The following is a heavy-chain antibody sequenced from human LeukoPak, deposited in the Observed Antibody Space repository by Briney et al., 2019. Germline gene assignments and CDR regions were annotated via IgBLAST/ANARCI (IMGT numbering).Heavy chain of an antibody. CDR1: GYTFTGYY. Sequence: ASVKVSCKASGYTFTGYYMHWVRQAPGQGLEWMGWINPNSGGTNYAQKFQGRVTMTRDTSISTAYMELSRLRSDDTAVYYCAREMVRGVILTETPNWFDPWGQGTLVTVSS. D-gene: IGHD3-10*01. CDR2: INPNSGGT. CDR3: AREMVRGVILTETPNWFDP. V-gene: IGHV1-2*02. J-gene: IGHJ5*02.